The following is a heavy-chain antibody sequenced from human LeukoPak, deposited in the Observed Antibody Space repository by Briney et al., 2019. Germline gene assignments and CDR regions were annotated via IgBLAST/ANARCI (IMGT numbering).Heavy chain of an antibody. CDR3: AREGEYYAESGNLIDAADV. D-gene: IGHD3-10*01. CDR1: GGTFTHFV. CDR2: IAPISGTP. V-gene: IGHV1-69*06. J-gene: IGHJ3*01. Sequence: SVKVSCKASGGTFTHFVISWLRQAPGQGLEWMGGIAPISGTPVYAQKFQDGVNITADTSTNTAYMEMSSLTSEDTAMYYCAREGEYYAESGNLIDAADVWGQGTMVIVSA.